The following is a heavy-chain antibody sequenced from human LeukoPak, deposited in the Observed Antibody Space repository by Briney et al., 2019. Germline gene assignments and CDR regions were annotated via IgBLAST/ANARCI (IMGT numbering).Heavy chain of an antibody. CDR3: ASGYDILTGYSPLDY. Sequence: GASVKVSCKASGYTFTSYAMHWARQAPGQRLEWMGWINAGNGNTKYSQKFQGRVTITRDTSASTAYMELSSLRSEDTAVYYCASGYDILTGYSPLDYWGQGTLVTVSS. D-gene: IGHD3-9*01. V-gene: IGHV1-3*01. CDR1: GYTFTSYA. CDR2: INAGNGNT. J-gene: IGHJ4*02.